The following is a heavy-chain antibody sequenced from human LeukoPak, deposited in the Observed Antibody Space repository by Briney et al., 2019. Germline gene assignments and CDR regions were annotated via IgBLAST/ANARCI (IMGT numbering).Heavy chain of an antibody. CDR1: GCTFSDYY. CDR3: ARDRYCSSTSCYTGLDAFDI. V-gene: IGHV3-11*04. D-gene: IGHD2-2*02. CDR2: ISSSGSTI. Sequence: GGSLRLSCAASGCTFSDYYMSWIRQAPGKGLEWVSYISSSGSTIYYADSVKGRFTISRDNAKNSLYLQMNSLRAEDTAVYYCARDRYCSSTSCYTGLDAFDIWGQGTMVTVSS. J-gene: IGHJ3*02.